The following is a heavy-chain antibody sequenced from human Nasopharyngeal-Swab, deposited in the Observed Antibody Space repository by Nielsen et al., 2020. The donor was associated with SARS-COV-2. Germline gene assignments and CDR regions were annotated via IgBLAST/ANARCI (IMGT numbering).Heavy chain of an antibody. CDR1: GFTFSNYG. D-gene: IGHD6-13*01. J-gene: IGHJ4*02. CDR3: ARGAAAGSDY. CDR2: IWYDGSNK. V-gene: IGHV3-33*01. Sequence: GESLKISCAASGFTFSNYGMHWVRQAPGKGLEWVAVIWYDGSNKYYADSVKGRFTISRDNSKNTLYLQMNSLRAEDTAVYYCARGAAAGSDYWDQGTLVTVSS.